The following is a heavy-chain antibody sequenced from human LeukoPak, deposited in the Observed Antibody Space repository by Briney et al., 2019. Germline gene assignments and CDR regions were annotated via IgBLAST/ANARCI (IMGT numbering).Heavy chain of an antibody. CDR3: ARRNGYNRLLDY. V-gene: IGHV4-39*01. J-gene: IGHJ4*02. CDR1: GGSISSSSYY. D-gene: IGHD5-24*01. Sequence: SETLSLTCTVSGGSISSSSYYWGWICQPPGRGLEWIGSIYYSGSTYYNPSLKSRVTISVDTSKNQFSLKLSSVTAADTAVYYCARRNGYNRLLDYWGQGTLVTVSS. CDR2: IYYSGST.